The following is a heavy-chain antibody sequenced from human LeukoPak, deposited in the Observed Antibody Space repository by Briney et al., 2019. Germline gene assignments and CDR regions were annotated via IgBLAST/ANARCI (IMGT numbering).Heavy chain of an antibody. CDR3: ARALRRYKYDYPSPDH. V-gene: IGHV3-20*04. CDR2: INWNGAGT. D-gene: IGHD3-16*01. Sequence: GGSLRLSCATSGFTFDDYGMSWVRQAPGKGLEWVSGINWNGAGTGYADSVKGRFTISRDNAKSSLYLQMISLRAEDTALYYCARALRRYKYDYPSPDHWGQGTLVTVSS. CDR1: GFTFDDYG. J-gene: IGHJ5*02.